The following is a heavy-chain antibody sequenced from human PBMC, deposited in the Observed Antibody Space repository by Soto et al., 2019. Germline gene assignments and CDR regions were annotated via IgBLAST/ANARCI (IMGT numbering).Heavy chain of an antibody. J-gene: IGHJ4*02. D-gene: IGHD3-9*01. V-gene: IGHV1-2*02. CDR1: GYSFIDYY. CDR3: ARPPGYISDWYYFDL. CDR2: ISPKSGGT. Sequence: GASVKVSCKASGYSFIDYYIHWVRQAPGQGFEWMGRISPKSGGTNYAQKFEGRVTMTWDTSLNTAYMELSSLTSDDTAVYYCARPPGYISDWYYFDLWGQGTLVTVSS.